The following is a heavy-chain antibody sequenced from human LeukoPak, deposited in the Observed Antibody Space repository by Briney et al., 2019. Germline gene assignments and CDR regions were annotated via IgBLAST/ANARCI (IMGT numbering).Heavy chain of an antibody. D-gene: IGHD3-9*01. V-gene: IGHV6-1*01. CDR3: ARAYYDISTGYLDY. J-gene: IGHJ4*02. Sequence: RSQTLSLTCAISGDSVSSKSAAWNWIRQSPSRGFEWLGRTYYRSKWYNDYAVSVKSRISVNPDTTKNQFSLQLSSVTPEDTAVYYCARAYYDISTGYLDYWGQGTLVTVSP. CDR1: GDSVSSKSAA. CDR2: TYYRSKWYN.